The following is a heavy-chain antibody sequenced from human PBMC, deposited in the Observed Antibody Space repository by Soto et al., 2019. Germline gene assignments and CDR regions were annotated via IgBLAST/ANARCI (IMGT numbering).Heavy chain of an antibody. CDR1: GFSLSTAGVA. Sequence: QITLKESGPTLVKPTQTLALTCTFSGFSLSTAGVAVGWIRQPPGKALEWLALFYWDDDKRSSPSLKSRLTIMKDSKKNLVVLIMTNRDCVDTATYYCAQNTRLCSGTGGVQYYYMDVWGKGTTVTVSS. CDR3: AQNTRLCSGTGGVQYYYMDV. CDR2: FYWDDDK. D-gene: IGHD2-8*02. J-gene: IGHJ6*03. V-gene: IGHV2-5*02.